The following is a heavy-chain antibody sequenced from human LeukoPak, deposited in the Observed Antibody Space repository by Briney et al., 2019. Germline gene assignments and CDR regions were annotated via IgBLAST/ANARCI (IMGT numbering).Heavy chain of an antibody. Sequence: PGGSLRLSCAASGFTVSSNYMSWVRQAPGKGLEWVSVIYSGGSTYYADSVKGRFTISRDNSKNTLYLQMNSLRAEDTAVYYCARKRFYCSSTSCEYYYYYMDVWGKGTTVTISS. CDR1: GFTVSSNY. V-gene: IGHV3-53*01. CDR2: IYSGGST. J-gene: IGHJ6*03. CDR3: ARKRFYCSSTSCEYYYYYMDV. D-gene: IGHD2-2*01.